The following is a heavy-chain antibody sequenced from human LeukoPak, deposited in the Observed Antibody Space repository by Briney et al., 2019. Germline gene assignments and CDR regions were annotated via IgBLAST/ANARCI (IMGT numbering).Heavy chain of an antibody. V-gene: IGHV3-23*01. CDR2: ISDSGTIT. CDR1: GFTFSTYA. D-gene: IGHD1-26*01. CDR3: AKDQGSYYGKGHFDY. Sequence: GGSLRLSCAASGFTFSTYAMSWVRQAPGKGLEWVSGISDSGTITYCADSVKGRFTISRDNSNNTLYLQMNSLRAEDTAVYYCAKDQGSYYGKGHFDYWGQGTLVTVSS. J-gene: IGHJ4*02.